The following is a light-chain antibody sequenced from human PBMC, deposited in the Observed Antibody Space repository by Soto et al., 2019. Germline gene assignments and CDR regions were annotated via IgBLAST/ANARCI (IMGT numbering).Light chain of an antibody. V-gene: IGKV3-15*01. J-gene: IGKJ4*01. CDR2: GAF. CDR3: QQYKNWPPLT. CDR1: QSVSSN. Sequence: EIVMTQSPATLSVSPGERATLSCRASQSVSSNLAWYQQKPGQAPRLLIYGAFTRATGIPVRFSGSGSGTEFTLTISSPQSEDFAIYYWQQYKNWPPLTFGGGTKVEVK.